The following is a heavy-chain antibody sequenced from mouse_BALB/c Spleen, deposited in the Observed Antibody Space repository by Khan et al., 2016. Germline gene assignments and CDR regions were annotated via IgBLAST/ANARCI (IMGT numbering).Heavy chain of an antibody. CDR2: IYPGDGDS. CDR1: GYAFSNSW. Sequence: QVQLKQSGPELVKPGASVKISCKASGYAFSNSWMNWVKQRPGQGLEWIGRIYPGDGDSNFNGKFRDKATLTADKSSSTAYMLLSSLTSVDSAVYFCARGDYGRYYLDYWGQGTTLTLSS. D-gene: IGHD1-1*01. V-gene: IGHV1-82*01. J-gene: IGHJ2*01. CDR3: ARGDYGRYYLDY.